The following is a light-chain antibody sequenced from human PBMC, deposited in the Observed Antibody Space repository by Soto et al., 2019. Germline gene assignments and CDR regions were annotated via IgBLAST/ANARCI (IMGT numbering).Light chain of an antibody. CDR1: QSVSSSY. CDR3: QQYGSSQT. J-gene: IGKJ1*01. Sequence: EIVLTQSPGTLPLSPGARDPLSCRASQSVSSSYLAWYQQKPGQAPRLLMYSTSNRATGIPDRFSGSGSGTDFTLTINGLEPEDFAVYYCQQYGSSQTFGQGTKVDI. CDR2: STS. V-gene: IGKV3-20*01.